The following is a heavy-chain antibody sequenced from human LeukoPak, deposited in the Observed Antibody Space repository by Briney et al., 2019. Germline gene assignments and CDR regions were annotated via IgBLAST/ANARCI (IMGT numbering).Heavy chain of an antibody. CDR2: INPNSGGT. V-gene: IGHV1-2*02. J-gene: IGHJ6*02. CDR1: GYTFTGYY. Sequence: ASVKVSCKASGYTFTGYYMHWVRQAPGQGLEWMGWINPNSGGTNYAQKFQGRVTMTRDTSISTAYMELSRLRSDDTAVYYRARAYLYYDFWSGYQTTYGMDVWGQGTTVTVSS. CDR3: ARAYLYYDFWSGYQTTYGMDV. D-gene: IGHD3-3*01.